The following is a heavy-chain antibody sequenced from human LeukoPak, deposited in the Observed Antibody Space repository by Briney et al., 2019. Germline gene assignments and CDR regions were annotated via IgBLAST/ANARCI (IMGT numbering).Heavy chain of an antibody. CDR1: GGSISSYY. CDR2: IYYSGST. V-gene: IGHV4-59*01. CDR3: AREVEYYDFWSGYFKGYYYYYMDV. Sequence: SETLSLTCTVSGGSISSYYWSWIRQPPGKGLEWIGYIYYSGSTNYYPSLKSRVTISVDTSKNQFSLKLSSVTAADTAVYYCAREVEYYDFWSGYFKGYYYYYMDVWGKGTTVTVSS. J-gene: IGHJ6*03. D-gene: IGHD3-3*01.